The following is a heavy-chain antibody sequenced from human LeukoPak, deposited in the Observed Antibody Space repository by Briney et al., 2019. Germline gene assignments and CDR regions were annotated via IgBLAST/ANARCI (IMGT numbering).Heavy chain of an antibody. J-gene: IGHJ5*02. Sequence: PSETLSLTCTVSGGSISSYYWSWIRQPPGKGLEWIGYIYYSGSTNYNPSLKSRVTISVDTSKNQFSLKLSSVTAADTAVYYCARFRGIQNTIFGVVTYNWFDPWGQGTLVTVSS. CDR2: IYYSGST. D-gene: IGHD3-3*01. V-gene: IGHV4-59*01. CDR3: ARFRGIQNTIFGVVTYNWFDP. CDR1: GGSISSYY.